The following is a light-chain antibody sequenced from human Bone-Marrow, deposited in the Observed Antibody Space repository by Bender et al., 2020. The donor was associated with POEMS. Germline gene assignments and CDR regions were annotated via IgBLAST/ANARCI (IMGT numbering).Light chain of an antibody. V-gene: IGLV2-23*01. CDR2: EDS. J-gene: IGLJ2*01. CDR1: SGDVGTYNL. CDR3: CSYAGDSGHVV. Sequence: QSALTQPASVSGSPGQSITVSCTGPSGDVGTYNLVSWYQQHPGKAPKLLIFEDSKRPSGVSNRFSGSKSGNTASLTISGLQAEDEADYYCCSYAGDSGHVVFGVVTHLTVL.